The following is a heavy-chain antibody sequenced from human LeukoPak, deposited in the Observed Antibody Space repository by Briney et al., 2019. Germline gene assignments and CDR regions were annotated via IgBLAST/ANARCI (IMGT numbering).Heavy chain of an antibody. Sequence: PGGSLRLSCAASGFTFSSYWMHWVRQVPGEGLVWVSRINSDGSYKGYADSVKGRFTISRDNAKNTLLLQVNSLRAEDTAVYYCARGGVAGGLDVWGQGSTVTVSS. V-gene: IGHV3-74*01. CDR3: ARGGVAGGLDV. CDR1: GFTFSSYW. J-gene: IGHJ6*02. D-gene: IGHD6-13*01. CDR2: INSDGSYK.